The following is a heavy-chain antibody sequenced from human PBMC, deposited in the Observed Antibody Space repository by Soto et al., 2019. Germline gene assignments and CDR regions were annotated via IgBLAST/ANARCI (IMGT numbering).Heavy chain of an antibody. CDR1: GGTFSSYA. D-gene: IGHD6-19*01. V-gene: IGHV1-69*06. CDR3: ARAQLAVAPLDY. CDR2: IIPIFGTA. Sequence: VASVKVSCKASGGTFSSYAISWVRQAPGQGLEWMGGIIPIFGTANYAQKFQGRVTITADKSTSTAYMELSSLRSEDTAVHYCARAQLAVAPLDYWGQGTLVTVSS. J-gene: IGHJ4*02.